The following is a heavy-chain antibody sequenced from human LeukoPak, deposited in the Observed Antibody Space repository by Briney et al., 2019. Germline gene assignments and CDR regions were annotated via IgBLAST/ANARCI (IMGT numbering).Heavy chain of an antibody. V-gene: IGHV5-51*01. CDR2: IYPGA. J-gene: IGHJ4*02. Sequence: GESLKISCKGSGYSFTSYWIGWVRQMPGKGLEWMGIIYPGARYSPSFQGQVTISADKSISTAYLQWSSLKASDTAMYYCARQERTPEAFDYWGQGTLVTVSS. CDR3: ARQERTPEAFDY. D-gene: IGHD1-14*01. CDR1: GYSFTSYW.